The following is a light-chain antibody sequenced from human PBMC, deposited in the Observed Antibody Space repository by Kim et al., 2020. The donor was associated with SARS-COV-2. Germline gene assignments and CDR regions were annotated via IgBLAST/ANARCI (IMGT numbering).Light chain of an antibody. Sequence: SVSPGQTATITCSGDKLGDEYVSWFQQKAGQSPILVLYRDTKRPSEIPERFSGSSSGNTATLTISGTQPMDEADYYCQSWDRSAVVLGGGTKLTVL. CDR2: RDT. J-gene: IGLJ2*01. V-gene: IGLV3-1*01. CDR3: QSWDRSAVV. CDR1: KLGDEY.